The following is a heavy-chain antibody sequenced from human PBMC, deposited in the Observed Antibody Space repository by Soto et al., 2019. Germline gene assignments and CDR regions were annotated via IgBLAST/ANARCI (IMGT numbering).Heavy chain of an antibody. CDR3: ARDPYDSSDLKWFVP. Sequence: VQLVESGGGLVKPGGSLRLSCTASESTFTTYRMNWVRQALGKGLEWVSSISSSSSYIYYADSVKGRFTVSRDNAKNALSLQMTSLRAVEAAVYYCARDPYDSSDLKWFVPCGQGTLVTVSS. J-gene: IGHJ5*02. CDR1: ESTFTTYR. D-gene: IGHD3-22*01. V-gene: IGHV3-21*02. CDR2: ISSSSSYI.